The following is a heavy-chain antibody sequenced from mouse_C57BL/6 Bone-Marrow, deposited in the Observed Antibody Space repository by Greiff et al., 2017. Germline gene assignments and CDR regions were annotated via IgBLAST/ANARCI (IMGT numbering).Heavy chain of an antibody. CDR2: IDPSDSYT. CDR3: ARGYYYGSSFDY. Sequence: QVQLQQSGAELVKPGASVKLSCKASGYTFTSYWMQWVKQRPGKGLEWIGEIDPSDSYTNYNQKFKGKATLTVDTSSSTAYMQLSSLTAEDSAVYYCARGYYYGSSFDYWGQGTTLTVSS. D-gene: IGHD1-1*01. V-gene: IGHV1-50*01. CDR1: GYTFTSYW. J-gene: IGHJ2*01.